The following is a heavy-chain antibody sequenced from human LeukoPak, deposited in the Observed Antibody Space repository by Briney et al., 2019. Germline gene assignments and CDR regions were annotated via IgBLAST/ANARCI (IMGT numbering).Heavy chain of an antibody. CDR3: ARDLGGPSGIAVAAFGY. J-gene: IGHJ4*02. CDR2: ISYDGSNK. V-gene: IGHV3-30-3*01. Sequence: GRSLRLSCAASGFTFSSYAMHWVRQAPGKGLEWVAVISYDGSNKYYADSVKGRFTISRDNSKNTLYLQMNSLRAEDTAVYYCARDLGGPSGIAVAAFGYWGQGTLVTVSS. D-gene: IGHD6-19*01. CDR1: GFTFSSYA.